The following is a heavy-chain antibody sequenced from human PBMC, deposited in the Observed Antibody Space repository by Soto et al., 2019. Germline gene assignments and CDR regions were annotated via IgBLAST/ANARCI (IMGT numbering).Heavy chain of an antibody. CDR3: TKGWLDY. J-gene: IGHJ4*02. CDR1: RFTFDNYV. V-gene: IGHV3-23*01. CDR2: ISDSGGST. Sequence: EVYLLDSVGGLVPPGGSLRVSCVASRFTFDNYVMIWVRHAPGKGLEWVSSISDSGGSTYYADSVKGRFTISRDNSKITLHLQMNSLRAEDTAVYYCTKGWLDYWGQGTLVTVSS. D-gene: IGHD2-15*01.